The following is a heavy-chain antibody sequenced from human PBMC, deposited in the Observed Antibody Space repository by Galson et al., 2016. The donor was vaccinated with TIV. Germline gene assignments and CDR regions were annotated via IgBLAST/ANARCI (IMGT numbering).Heavy chain of an antibody. CDR1: GFTFGPFK. Sequence: SLRLSCAASGFTFGPFKMGWVRQVPGKGLVWVSSIGSRSSDKFYGDSVKGRFTISRDNAKNALYLQMNSLRAEDTALYYCARQYYYDSTVTWEKYYFDYWGRGTLVTVSS. D-gene: IGHD3-22*01. J-gene: IGHJ4*02. CDR3: ARQYYYDSTVTWEKYYFDY. V-gene: IGHV3-21*04. CDR2: IGSRSSDK.